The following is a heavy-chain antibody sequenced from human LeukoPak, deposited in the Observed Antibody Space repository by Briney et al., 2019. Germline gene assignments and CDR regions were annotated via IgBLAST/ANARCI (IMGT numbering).Heavy chain of an antibody. J-gene: IGHJ3*02. CDR3: AKGVQLELAFDI. Sequence: PSETLSLTCTVSGGSISSYYWSWIRQPPGKGLEWIGYIYTSGSTNYNPSPKSRVTISVDTSKNQFSLKLSSVTAADTAVYYCAKGVQLELAFDIWGQGTVVTVSS. D-gene: IGHD1-1*01. CDR1: GGSISSYY. V-gene: IGHV4-4*09. CDR2: IYTSGST.